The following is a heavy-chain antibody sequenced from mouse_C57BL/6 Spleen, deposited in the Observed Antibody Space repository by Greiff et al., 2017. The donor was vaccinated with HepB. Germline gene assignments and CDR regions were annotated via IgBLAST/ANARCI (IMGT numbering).Heavy chain of an antibody. CDR2: ISSGSSTI. J-gene: IGHJ4*01. D-gene: IGHD2-4*01. CDR1: GFTFSDYG. Sequence: EVQWVESGGGLVKPGGSLKLSCAASGFTFSDYGMHWVRQAPEKGLEWVAYISSGSSTIYYADTVKGRFTISRDNAKNTLFLQMTSLRSEDTAMYYCARTKFYDYDVYYAMDYWGQGTSVTVSS. CDR3: ARTKFYDYDVYYAMDY. V-gene: IGHV5-17*01.